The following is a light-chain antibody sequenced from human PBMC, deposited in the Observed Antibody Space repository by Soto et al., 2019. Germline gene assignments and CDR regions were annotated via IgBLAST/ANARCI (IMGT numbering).Light chain of an antibody. CDR1: QSVSSY. J-gene: IGKJ4*01. V-gene: IGKV3-11*01. CDR2: DAS. CDR3: QQYNDWPRILT. Sequence: EIVLTQSPATLSLSPGERATLSCRASQSVSSYLAWYQQKPGQAPRLLIYDASNRATGIPARFSGSGSGTDFTLTIRSLQPEDFAVYYCQQYNDWPRILTFGGGTKVDIK.